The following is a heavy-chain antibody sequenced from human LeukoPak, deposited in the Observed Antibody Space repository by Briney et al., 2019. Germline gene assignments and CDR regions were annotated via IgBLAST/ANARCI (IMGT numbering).Heavy chain of an antibody. J-gene: IGHJ3*02. D-gene: IGHD3-10*01. V-gene: IGHV4-4*02. Sequence: SETLSLTCSVSGGSISSSNWWRWVRQPPGKGLEWIGEIYHSGSTNYSPSIKSRVTISVDQSKNQFSLKLSSVTAADTAVYYCAVGGVYLRGGAEAFDIWGQGTMVTVSS. CDR1: GGSISSSNW. CDR2: IYHSGST. CDR3: AVGGVYLRGGAEAFDI.